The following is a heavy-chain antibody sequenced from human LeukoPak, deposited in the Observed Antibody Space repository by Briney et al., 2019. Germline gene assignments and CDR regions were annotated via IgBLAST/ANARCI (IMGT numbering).Heavy chain of an antibody. CDR2: ISGSGGST. CDR1: GFTFSSYA. J-gene: IGHJ4*02. V-gene: IGHV3-23*01. D-gene: IGHD5-24*01. Sequence: GGSLRLSCAASGFTFSSYAMSWVRQAPGKGLEWVSAISGSGGSTYYADSVKGRFTISRDNSKNTLYLQMNSLRAEDTAVYYCAKYDGYNRFETLESNPFDYWGQGTLVTVSS. CDR3: AKYDGYNRFETLESNPFDY.